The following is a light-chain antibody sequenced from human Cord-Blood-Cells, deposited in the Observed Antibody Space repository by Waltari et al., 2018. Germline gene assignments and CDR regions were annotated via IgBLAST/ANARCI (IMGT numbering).Light chain of an antibody. CDR2: DVS. CDR1: SSAVGGSHS. Sequence: QSALPQPRSVSGSPGPSVTISCTGPSSAVGGSHSVSWYQQNPGKAPKLMIYDVSKRPSGVPDRFSGSKSGNTASLTISGLQAEDEADYYCCSYAGSYTWVFGGGTKLTVL. V-gene: IGLV2-11*01. CDR3: CSYAGSYTWV. J-gene: IGLJ2*01.